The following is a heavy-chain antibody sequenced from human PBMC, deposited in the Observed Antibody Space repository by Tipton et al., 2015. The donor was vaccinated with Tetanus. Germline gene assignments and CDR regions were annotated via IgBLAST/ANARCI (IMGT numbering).Heavy chain of an antibody. J-gene: IGHJ6*02. CDR3: ARDSNFYSYSYKGMDV. CDR1: GGSISSSNYY. Sequence: TLSLTCTVSGGSISSSNYYWSWIRQPPGKGLEWIGYVFHSGSTKYNPSLKSRVTISVDMSKNQFSLKLRSVTAADTAVYYCARDSNFYSYSYKGMDVWGQGTTVTVSS. CDR2: VFHSGST. D-gene: IGHD4-11*01. V-gene: IGHV4-61*01.